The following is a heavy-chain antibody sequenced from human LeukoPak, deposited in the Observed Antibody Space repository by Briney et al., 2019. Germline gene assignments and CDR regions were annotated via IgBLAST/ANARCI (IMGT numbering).Heavy chain of an antibody. CDR3: ARSGGATTDYYGMDV. D-gene: IGHD1-26*01. Sequence: GASVKVSCKASGGTFSSYAISWVRQAPGQGLEWMGRIIPILGIANYAQKFQGRVTITADKSTSTAYMELSSLRSEDTAVYYCARSGGATTDYYGMDVWGQGATVTVSS. J-gene: IGHJ6*02. V-gene: IGHV1-69*04. CDR2: IIPILGIA. CDR1: GGTFSSYA.